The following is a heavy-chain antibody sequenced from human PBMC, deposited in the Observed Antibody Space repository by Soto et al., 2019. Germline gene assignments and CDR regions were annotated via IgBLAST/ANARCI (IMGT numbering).Heavy chain of an antibody. CDR3: AKVNAAYDILTGFYYYYGMDV. CDR2: ISGSGGST. V-gene: IGHV3-23*01. Sequence: GSLRLSCAASGFTFSSYAMSWVRQAPGKGLEWVSAISGSGGSTYYADSVKGRFTISRDNSKNTLYLQMNSLRAEDTAVYYCAKVNAAYDILTGFYYYYGMDVWGQGTTVTVSS. D-gene: IGHD3-9*01. J-gene: IGHJ6*02. CDR1: GFTFSSYA.